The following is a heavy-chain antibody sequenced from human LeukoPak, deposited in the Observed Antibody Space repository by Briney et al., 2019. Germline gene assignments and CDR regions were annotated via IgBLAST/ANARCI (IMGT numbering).Heavy chain of an antibody. CDR2: ISGSGAST. Sequence: PGGSLRLSCAASGFNVISNYMSWVRQAPGKGLEWVSAISGSGASTFYADSVKGRFTISRDNSKNTLYLQMNSLRVEDTAVYYCARGDWGMYYFDYWGQGTLVTVSS. V-gene: IGHV3-23*01. J-gene: IGHJ4*02. D-gene: IGHD7-27*01. CDR1: GFNVISNY. CDR3: ARGDWGMYYFDY.